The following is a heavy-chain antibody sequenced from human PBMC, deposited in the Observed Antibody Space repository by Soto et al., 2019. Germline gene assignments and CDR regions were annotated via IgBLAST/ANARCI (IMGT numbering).Heavy chain of an antibody. D-gene: IGHD3-22*01. CDR1: GVTFSNVW. Sequence: EVQLVESGGGLVKPGGSLRLSCTASGVTFSNVWMNWVRQAPGKGLEWVGRIKSKSDDETTDYAAPVKGRFNISREDSKTTLYLQRNSLKTEDTAVYYCTTGLTYYYDTSGHYWAGAMDVWGQGITVTVSS. CDR3: TTGLTYYYDTSGHYWAGAMDV. CDR2: IKSKSDDETT. V-gene: IGHV3-15*01. J-gene: IGHJ6*02.